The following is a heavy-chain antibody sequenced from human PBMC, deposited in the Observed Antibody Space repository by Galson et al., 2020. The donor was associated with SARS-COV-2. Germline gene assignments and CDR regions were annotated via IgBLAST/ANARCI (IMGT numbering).Heavy chain of an antibody. V-gene: IGHV3-48*03. CDR1: GFTFTSHD. J-gene: IGHJ6*03. CDR2: VSTSGSII. D-gene: IGHD3-16*01. CDR3: VSWRSPDMDV. Sequence: GESLKISCAASGFTFTSHDMNWVRQAPGKGLEWVAHVSTSGSIIKYSDSVKGRFTISRDNTKNSVFLQMDSLGVEDTAVYYCVSWRSPDMDVWGKGTTVTVSS.